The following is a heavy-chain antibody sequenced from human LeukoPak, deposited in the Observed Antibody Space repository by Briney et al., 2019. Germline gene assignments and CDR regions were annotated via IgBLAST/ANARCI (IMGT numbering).Heavy chain of an antibody. V-gene: IGHV3-30-3*01. D-gene: IGHD6-19*01. Sequence: GGSLRLSCAASGFTFSSYAMHWVRQAPGKGLEWVAVISYDGSNKYYADSVKGRFTISRDNSKNTLYLQMNSLRAEDTAVYYCARVGYSGGWYEYWGQGTLVTVSS. J-gene: IGHJ4*02. CDR3: ARVGYSGGWYEY. CDR2: ISYDGSNK. CDR1: GFTFSSYA.